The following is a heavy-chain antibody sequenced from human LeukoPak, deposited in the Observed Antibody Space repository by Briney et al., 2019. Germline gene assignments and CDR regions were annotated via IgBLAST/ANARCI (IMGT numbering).Heavy chain of an antibody. V-gene: IGHV3-66*01. J-gene: IGHJ5*02. CDR2: IYSGGST. Sequence: LSLTCTVSGGSISSGGYYWTWIRQHPGKGLEWVSVIYSGGSTYYADSVKGRFTISRDNSKNTLYLQMNSLRAEDTAVYYCARVIIISVARWFDPWGQGTLVTVSS. CDR3: ARVIIISVARWFDP. D-gene: IGHD3-16*02. CDR1: GGSISSGGYY.